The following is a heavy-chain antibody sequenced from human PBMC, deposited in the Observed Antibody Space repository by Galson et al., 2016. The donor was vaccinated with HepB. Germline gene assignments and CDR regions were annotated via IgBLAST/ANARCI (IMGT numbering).Heavy chain of an antibody. D-gene: IGHD3-3*01. V-gene: IGHV3-33*01. CDR1: GFTFSSFG. Sequence: SLRLSCAASGFTFSSFGMHWVRQAPGKGLEWVAIIWYDGSKQYNKDTVQGRFSISRDNSKNTLYLEMHSLRVEDTPVYYCAREAYPWSGYFPTATLDSWGQGTLVTVTS. J-gene: IGHJ4*02. CDR2: IWYDGSKQ. CDR3: AREAYPWSGYFPTATLDS.